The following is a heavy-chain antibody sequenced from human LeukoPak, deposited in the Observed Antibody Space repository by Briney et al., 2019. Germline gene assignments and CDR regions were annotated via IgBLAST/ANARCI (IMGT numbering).Heavy chain of an antibody. CDR3: AKTGVEYASSSGVLDS. CDR2: ISPIFGIA. CDR1: GGTFRSSA. Sequence: SVKVSCKASGGTFRSSAITWVRQAPGQRFEWLGQISPIFGIADYAQKFQGRLTITTDESTSTAYLELSGLRSEYTALYYCAKTGVEYASSSGVLDSWGQGTQVTVSS. D-gene: IGHD6-6*01. J-gene: IGHJ4*02. V-gene: IGHV1-69*05.